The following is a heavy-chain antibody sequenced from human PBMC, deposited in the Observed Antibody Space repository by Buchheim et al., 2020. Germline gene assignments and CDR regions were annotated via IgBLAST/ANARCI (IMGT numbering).Heavy chain of an antibody. Sequence: EVQLVESGGGLVQPGGSLRLSCAASGFTFSSYEMNWVRQAPGKGLEWVSYISSSGSTIYYADSVKGRFTISRDNAKNSLYLKMNSLRAEDTAVYYCAREGIVVVVAASPGGMDVWGQGTT. D-gene: IGHD2-15*01. CDR2: ISSSGSTI. CDR1: GFTFSSYE. V-gene: IGHV3-48*03. CDR3: AREGIVVVVAASPGGMDV. J-gene: IGHJ6*02.